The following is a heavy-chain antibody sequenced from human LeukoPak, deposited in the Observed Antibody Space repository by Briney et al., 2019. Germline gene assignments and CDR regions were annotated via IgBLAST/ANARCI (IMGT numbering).Heavy chain of an antibody. D-gene: IGHD5-12*01. V-gene: IGHV3-23*01. CDR3: AKGWVYSGYDLSFEY. CDR2: ISGSGGTT. CDR1: GFTFSSYV. J-gene: IGHJ4*02. Sequence: GGSLRLSCAASGFTFSSYVMTWVRQAPGKGLEWVSGISGSGGTTYYADSVKGRFTISRDNSKNTLYLQMNSLRADDTAVYYCAKGWVYSGYDLSFEYWGQGALVTVSS.